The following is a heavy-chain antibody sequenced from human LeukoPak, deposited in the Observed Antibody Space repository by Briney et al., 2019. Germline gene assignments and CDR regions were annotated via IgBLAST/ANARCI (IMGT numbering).Heavy chain of an antibody. Sequence: GGSLRLSCAASGFTFSSYAMSWFRQPPGKGLEWVAFISGSGRRTYYADSVKDRFTIYRDNSKNTLYLQMNSLRAEDTAIVYCARDDSRGSGSSGWFDPWGQGTLVTVSS. D-gene: IGHD3-10*01. CDR3: ARDDSRGSGSSGWFDP. CDR1: GFTFSSYA. V-gene: IGHV3-23*01. CDR2: ISGSGRRT. J-gene: IGHJ5*02.